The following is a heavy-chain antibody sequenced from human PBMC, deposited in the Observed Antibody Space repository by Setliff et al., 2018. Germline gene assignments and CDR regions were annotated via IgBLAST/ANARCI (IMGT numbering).Heavy chain of an antibody. CDR3: AKAPGQWLGMLNWFDP. CDR1: GFTFSSYA. V-gene: IGHV3-23*01. CDR2: ISGSGGST. J-gene: IGHJ5*02. Sequence: GGSLRLSCAASGFTFSSYAMSWVRQAPGKGLEWVSVISGSGGSTYYADSVKGRFTISRDNSKNTLYLQMNSLRAEDTAVYYCAKAPGQWLGMLNWFDPWGQGTLVTVSS. D-gene: IGHD6-19*01.